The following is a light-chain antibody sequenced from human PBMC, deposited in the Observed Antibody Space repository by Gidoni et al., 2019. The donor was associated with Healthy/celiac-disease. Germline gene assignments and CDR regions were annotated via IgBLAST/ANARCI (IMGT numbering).Light chain of an antibody. CDR3: QQRSNWPGLT. Sequence: EIVLTPSPATLSLSPGERATLSCRASQSVSSYLAWYQQKPGQAPRLLIYDASNRATGIPARFRGSWSGTDFTLTISSLEPEEFAVYYCQQRSNWPGLTFGGGTKVEIK. CDR1: QSVSSY. CDR2: DAS. V-gene: IGKV3-11*01. J-gene: IGKJ4*01.